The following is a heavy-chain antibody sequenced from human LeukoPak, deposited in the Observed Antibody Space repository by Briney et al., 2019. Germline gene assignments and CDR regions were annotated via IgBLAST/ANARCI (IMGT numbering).Heavy chain of an antibody. V-gene: IGHV3-74*01. CDR3: AKERDSSGYYYGCFLL. D-gene: IGHD3-22*01. CDR2: INSVGSST. J-gene: IGHJ1*01. Sequence: PGGSLTHSCEASGFTLSTYWVHWVGQAPGKGLVWVSRINSVGSSTTYADSVKGRLTISRDNAKNTLYLQMNSLRAEDTAVYYCAKERDSSGYYYGCFLLGGESTLVTVSS. CDR1: GFTLSTYW.